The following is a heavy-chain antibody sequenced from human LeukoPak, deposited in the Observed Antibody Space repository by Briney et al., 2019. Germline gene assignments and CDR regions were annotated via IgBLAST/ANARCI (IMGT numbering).Heavy chain of an antibody. Sequence: ASVKVSCKASGYTFTGYYMHWVRQAPGQGLEWMGWINPNSGGTNYAQKFQGRVTMTRDTSISTAYMELSRLRSDDTAVYYCARSGSEQQLVQIIRNYYYMDVWGKGTTVTVSS. CDR1: GYTFTGYY. CDR3: ARSGSEQQLVQIIRNYYYMDV. V-gene: IGHV1-2*02. CDR2: INPNSGGT. J-gene: IGHJ6*03. D-gene: IGHD6-13*01.